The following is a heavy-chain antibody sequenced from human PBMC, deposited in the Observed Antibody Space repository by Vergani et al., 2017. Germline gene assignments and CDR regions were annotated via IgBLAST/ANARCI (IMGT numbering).Heavy chain of an antibody. Sequence: EVELVQSGPEMRKPGESLKISCKGSEYSFGNYWMGWVRQMPGKGLEWMGIMYPADSDTRYSPSFQGQVTISADKSISTAFLQWDSLKASDTALYYCARHTTCTDSWGQGTLVTVSS. J-gene: IGHJ4*02. V-gene: IGHV5-51*01. D-gene: IGHD1-1*01. CDR1: EYSFGNYW. CDR3: ARHTTCTDS. CDR2: MYPADSDT.